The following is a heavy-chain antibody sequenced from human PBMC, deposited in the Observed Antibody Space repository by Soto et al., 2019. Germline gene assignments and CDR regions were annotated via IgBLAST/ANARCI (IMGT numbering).Heavy chain of an antibody. J-gene: IGHJ4*02. CDR2: TYYTGRT. V-gene: IGHV4-59*12. CDR1: GGSISSYY. CDR3: ALRYDYKFY. D-gene: IGHD4-4*01. Sequence: PSETLSLTCTVSGGSISSYYWSWIRQPPGKGLEGIGYTYYTGRTNYNPSLKSRVTISVDTSKNQFSLKLSSVIAADTAVYYCALRYDYKFYWGQGTLVTVSS.